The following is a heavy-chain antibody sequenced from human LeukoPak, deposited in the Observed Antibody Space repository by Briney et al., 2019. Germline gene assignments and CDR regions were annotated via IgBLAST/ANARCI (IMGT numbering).Heavy chain of an antibody. CDR1: GDSVSNNSAA. CDR3: ARGRSWGESGFDY. Sequence: SQTLSLTCAISGDSVSNNSAAWNWIRKSPSRGLEWLGKTYYRSQWYNDYAVSVTSRITISPDTSKNQFCLQLKSVTPDDTAVYYCARGRSWGESGFDYWGQGTLVTVSS. J-gene: IGHJ4*02. D-gene: IGHD6-13*01. CDR2: TYYRSQWYN. V-gene: IGHV6-1*01.